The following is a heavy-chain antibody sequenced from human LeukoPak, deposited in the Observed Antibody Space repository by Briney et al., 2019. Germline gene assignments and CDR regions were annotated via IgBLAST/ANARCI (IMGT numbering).Heavy chain of an antibody. CDR2: IYYSGST. CDR1: GGSLSSSSYY. J-gene: IGHJ3*02. V-gene: IGHV4-39*01. Sequence: SETLSLTCTVSGGSLSSSSYYWCWIRQPPGKGLEWIGSIYYSGSTYYNPSLKSRVTISVDTSKNQFSLKLSSVTAADTAVYYCAGHPDAFDIWGQGTMVTVSS. CDR3: AGHPDAFDI.